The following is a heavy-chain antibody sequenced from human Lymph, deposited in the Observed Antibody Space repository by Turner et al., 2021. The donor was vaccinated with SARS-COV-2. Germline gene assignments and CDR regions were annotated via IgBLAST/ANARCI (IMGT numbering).Heavy chain of an antibody. CDR3: ARDFGGGMDV. Sequence: QMQLVESGGCVVQPERSLRLSCAASGFTFSSYAMHWVRQAPGKGLEWVALISYDGSNKYYADRVKGRFTISRENSKKTLYLQMNSLRAEDTAVYYCARDFGGGMDVWGQGTTVTVSS. CDR1: GFTFSSYA. V-gene: IGHV3-30-3*01. J-gene: IGHJ6*02. D-gene: IGHD3-16*01. CDR2: ISYDGSNK.